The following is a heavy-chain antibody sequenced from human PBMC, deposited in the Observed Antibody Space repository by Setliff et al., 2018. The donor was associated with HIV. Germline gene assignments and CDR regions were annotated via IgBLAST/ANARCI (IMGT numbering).Heavy chain of an antibody. CDR3: ATGENYFGSGSPSVHYYMDV. CDR2: IYTTGST. Sequence: LSLTCNVSGGSIRSGSYFWSWIRQPAGKGLEWIGHIYTTGSTNYNPSFNNRVAISIDTSKNQLSLKVRFVTAADTAVYYCATGENYFGSGSPSVHYYMDVWGKGTTVTVSS. CDR1: GGSIRSGSYF. J-gene: IGHJ6*03. D-gene: IGHD3-10*01. V-gene: IGHV4-61*09.